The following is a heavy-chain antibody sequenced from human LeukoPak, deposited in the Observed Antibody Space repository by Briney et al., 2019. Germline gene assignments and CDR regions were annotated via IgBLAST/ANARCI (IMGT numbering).Heavy chain of an antibody. Sequence: SETRSLTCIVSGGFINSYWSWIRQPAGKGLEWIGRISGSGTITYNPALQSRLIISIDTSKNQFSLKLMSVTAADTAVYYCARDSETTGEVKFDPWGQGILVTVSS. D-gene: IGHD4-17*01. J-gene: IGHJ5*02. CDR1: GGFINSY. CDR2: ISGSGTI. V-gene: IGHV4-4*07. CDR3: ARDSETTGEVKFDP.